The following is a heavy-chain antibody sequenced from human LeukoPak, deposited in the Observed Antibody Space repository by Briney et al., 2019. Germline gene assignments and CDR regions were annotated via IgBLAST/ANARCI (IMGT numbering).Heavy chain of an antibody. V-gene: IGHV4-61*08. Sequence: SETLSLTCTVSGGSISSGGYYWSWIRQHPGKGLEWIGYIYYSGSTNYNPSLKSRVTISVDTSKSQVSLQLSSMTAADTAVYYCARVADYYESSGYYDYWGQGTLVTVSS. CDR3: ARVADYYESSGYYDY. D-gene: IGHD3-22*01. CDR2: IYYSGST. CDR1: GGSISSGGYY. J-gene: IGHJ4*02.